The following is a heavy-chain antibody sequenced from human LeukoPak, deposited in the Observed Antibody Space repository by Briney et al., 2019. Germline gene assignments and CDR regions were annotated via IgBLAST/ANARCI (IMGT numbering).Heavy chain of an antibody. D-gene: IGHD4-17*01. Sequence: ASVKVSCKASGYTFTGYYMHWVRQAPGQGLEWMGRINPNSGGTNYAQKFQGRVTMTRDTSIGTAYMELSRLRSDDTAMYYCARGGSYGDQARDNWFDPWGQGTLVTVSS. CDR1: GYTFTGYY. CDR3: ARGGSYGDQARDNWFDP. V-gene: IGHV1-2*06. CDR2: INPNSGGT. J-gene: IGHJ5*02.